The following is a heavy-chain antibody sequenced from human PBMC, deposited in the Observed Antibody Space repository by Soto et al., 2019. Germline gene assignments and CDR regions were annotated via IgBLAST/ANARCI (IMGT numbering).Heavy chain of an antibody. D-gene: IGHD2-15*01. J-gene: IGHJ4*02. CDR1: GYSFADSW. V-gene: IGHV5-51*01. CDR3: ARPPGSGTLFAN. CDR2: IYPGYSDI. Sequence: GGSLKNSCQGSGYSFADSWIGWVRQVPGRGLEWVGIIYPGYSDIRYRPSFQGRVTISADKSVNTAYLQWSSLRASDTAIYYCARPPGSGTLFANWGQGTPVTVSS.